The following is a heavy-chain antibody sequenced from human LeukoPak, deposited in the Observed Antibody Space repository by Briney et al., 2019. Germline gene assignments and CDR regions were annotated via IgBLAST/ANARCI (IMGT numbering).Heavy chain of an antibody. CDR1: GFTFSSYT. D-gene: IGHD2-2*01. V-gene: IGHV3-23*01. CDR2: ISGSGGST. CDR3: AKDPTQEVPAGIDY. Sequence: GGSLRLSCAASGFTFSSYTISWVRHAPGKGLEWVSAISGSGGSTYYADSVKGRFTISRDNSKNTLYLQMNSLRAEDTAVYYCAKDPTQEVPAGIDYWGRETLVTVSS. J-gene: IGHJ4*02.